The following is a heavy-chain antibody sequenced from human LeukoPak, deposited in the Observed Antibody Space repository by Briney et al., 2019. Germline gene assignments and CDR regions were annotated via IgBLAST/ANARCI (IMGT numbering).Heavy chain of an antibody. J-gene: IGHJ4*02. CDR3: ASDGIAAAPGEQFDY. CDR1: GFTFSSYS. CDR2: ISSSSSYI. Sequence: GGSLRHSCAASGFTFSSYSINWVRQAPGKGLEWVSSISSSSSYIYYADSVKGRFTISRDNAKNSLYLQMNSLRAEDTAVYYCASDGIAAAPGEQFDYWGQGTLVTVSS. V-gene: IGHV3-21*01. D-gene: IGHD6-13*01.